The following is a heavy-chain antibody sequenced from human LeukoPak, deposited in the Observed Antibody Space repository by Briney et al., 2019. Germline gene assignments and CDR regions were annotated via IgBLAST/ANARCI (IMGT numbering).Heavy chain of an antibody. D-gene: IGHD1-1*01. J-gene: IGHJ1*01. Sequence: GGSLRLSCAASGFTVSSYWMSWVRQAPGKRREWVSAISGGGDNTYYADSVRGRFTISRDNSKNTLFLQMNSLRAEDTAIYYCAKPVDGASVQRYFQHWGQGTLVTVSS. CDR3: AKPVDGASVQRYFQH. CDR2: ISGGGDNT. CDR1: GFTVSSYW. V-gene: IGHV3-23*01.